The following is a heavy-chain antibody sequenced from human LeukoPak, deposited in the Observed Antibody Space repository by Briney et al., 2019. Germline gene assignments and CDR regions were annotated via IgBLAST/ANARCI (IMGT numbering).Heavy chain of an antibody. D-gene: IGHD4-17*01. CDR2: INTNTGSP. CDR1: GYTFTSYG. V-gene: IGHV7-4-1*02. CDR3: ARGYGDSLWNWFDP. Sequence: ASVKVSCKASGYTFTSYGISWVRQAPGQGLEWMGWINTNTGSPTYAQGFTGRFVFSLDTSVSTAYLQISSLKAEDTAVYYCARGYGDSLWNWFDPWGQGTLVTVSS. J-gene: IGHJ5*02.